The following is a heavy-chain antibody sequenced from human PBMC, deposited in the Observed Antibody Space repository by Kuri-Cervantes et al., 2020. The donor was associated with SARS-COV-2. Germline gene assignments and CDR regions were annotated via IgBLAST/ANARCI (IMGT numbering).Heavy chain of an antibody. CDR1: GGSISSSSYY. CDR3: ASLPRCATLESSPDY. CDR2: IYYSGST. V-gene: IGHV4-39*01. D-gene: IGHD2-15*01. J-gene: IGHJ4*02. Sequence: SETLSLTCTVSGGSISSSSYYWGWIRPPPGKGLEWIGSIYYSGSTYYNPSLKSRVTISVDTSKNQFSLKLSSVTAADAAVYYCASLPRCATLESSPDYWGQGTLVTVSS.